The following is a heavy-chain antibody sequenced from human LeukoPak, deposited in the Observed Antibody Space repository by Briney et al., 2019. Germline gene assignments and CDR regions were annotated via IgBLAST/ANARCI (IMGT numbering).Heavy chain of an antibody. CDR2: INPSSGST. CDR1: GYTFTSYY. J-gene: IGHJ4*02. D-gene: IGHD4-23*01. V-gene: IGHV1-46*01. Sequence: ASVKVSCKASGYTFTSYYIHWVRQAPGQGLEWMGIINPSSGSTTYAQKFQGRVTMTRDTSPSTVYMELSSLRSEDTAVYYCAREQYRDGGKSFYFDYWGQGTLVTVSS. CDR3: AREQYRDGGKSFYFDY.